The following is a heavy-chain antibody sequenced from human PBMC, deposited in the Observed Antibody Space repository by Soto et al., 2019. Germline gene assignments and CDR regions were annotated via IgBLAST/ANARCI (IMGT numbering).Heavy chain of an antibody. V-gene: IGHV1-69*13. CDR3: ARGSRQFGGYTES. J-gene: IGHJ5*02. D-gene: IGHD5-12*01. Sequence: EASVKVSCKASGGTFSSYAISWVRQAPGQGLEWMGGIIPIFGTANYAQKFQGRVTITADESTSTAYMELSSLRSEDTAVYYCARGSRQFGGYTESWGQGTLVTVSS. CDR1: GGTFSSYA. CDR2: IIPIFGTA.